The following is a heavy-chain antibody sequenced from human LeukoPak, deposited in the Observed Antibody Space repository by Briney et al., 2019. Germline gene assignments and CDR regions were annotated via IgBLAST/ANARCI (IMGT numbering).Heavy chain of an antibody. J-gene: IGHJ5*02. Sequence: PSETLSLTCTVSGGSISSSSYYWGWIRQPPGKGLEWIGSIYYSGSTYYNPSLKSRVTISVDTSKDQFSLKLSSVTAADTAVYYCARAGAADPFNWFDPWGQGTLVTVSS. CDR2: IYYSGST. V-gene: IGHV4-39*01. D-gene: IGHD6-13*01. CDR3: ARAGAADPFNWFDP. CDR1: GGSISSSSYY.